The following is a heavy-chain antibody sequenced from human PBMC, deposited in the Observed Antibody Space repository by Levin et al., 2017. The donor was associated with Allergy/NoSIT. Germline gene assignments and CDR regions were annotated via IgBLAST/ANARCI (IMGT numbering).Heavy chain of an antibody. V-gene: IGHV5-51*01. D-gene: IGHD1-1*01. CDR3: ARRGTRDYYYYMDV. CDR1: GYSFTSYW. CDR2: IYPGDSDT. Sequence: GASVKVSCQGSGYSFTSYWIGWVRQMPGKGLEWMGIIYPGDSDTRYSPSFQGQVTISADKSLSTAYLQWSSLKASDTAIYYCARRGTRDYYYYMDVWGKGTTVTVSS. J-gene: IGHJ6*03.